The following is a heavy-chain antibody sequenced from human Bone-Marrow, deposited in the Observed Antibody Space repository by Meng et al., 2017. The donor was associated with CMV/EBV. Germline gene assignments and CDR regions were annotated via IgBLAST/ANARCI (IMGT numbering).Heavy chain of an antibody. CDR3: ARDRGEWLNAFDI. D-gene: IGHD3-3*01. J-gene: IGHJ3*02. CDR2: IIPILGIA. Sequence: SVKVSCKASGGTFSSYTISWVRQAPGQGLEWMGRIIPILGIANYAQKFQGRVTITADKSTSTAYMELSSLRSEDTAVYYCARDRGEWLNAFDIWGQGTMDTVSS. CDR1: GGTFSSYT. V-gene: IGHV1-69*04.